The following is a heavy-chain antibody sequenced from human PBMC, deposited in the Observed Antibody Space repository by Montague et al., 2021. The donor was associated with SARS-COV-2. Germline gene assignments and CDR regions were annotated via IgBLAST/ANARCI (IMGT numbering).Heavy chain of an antibody. Sequence: SETLSLTCTVSGGSISNYYWSWIRQPPGKGLQWIGYIYYTGNTKYNPSLKSRVTMSLDTSKNHLSLRLSAVTAADTAGYYCARAQNICFISNCVNYFDLWGLGALVTVSS. CDR1: GGSISNYY. J-gene: IGHJ4*02. CDR3: ARAQNICFISNCVNYFDL. CDR2: IYYTGNT. D-gene: IGHD2-15*01. V-gene: IGHV4-59*01.